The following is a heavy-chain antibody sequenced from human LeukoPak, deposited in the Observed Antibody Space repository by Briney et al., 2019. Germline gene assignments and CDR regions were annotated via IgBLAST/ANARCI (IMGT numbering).Heavy chain of an antibody. J-gene: IGHJ3*02. D-gene: IGHD5-24*01. V-gene: IGHV4-39*01. CDR2: IYYSGST. Sequence: PSETLSLTCTVSGGSINNYYWGWIRQPPGKGLEWIGSIYYSGSTYYNPSLKSRVTISVDTSKNQFSLKLSSVTAADTAVYYCARHRRWLLRNYDAFDIWGQGTMVTVSS. CDR3: ARHRRWLLRNYDAFDI. CDR1: GGSINNYY.